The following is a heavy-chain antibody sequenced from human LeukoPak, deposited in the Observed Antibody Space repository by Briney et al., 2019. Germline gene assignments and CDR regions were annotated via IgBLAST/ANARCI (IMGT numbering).Heavy chain of an antibody. CDR2: IYHSGST. J-gene: IGHJ4*02. Sequence: SETLSLTCTVSGGSISSGGYYWSWIRQPPGKGLEWIGYIYHSGSTYYNPSLKSRVTISVDTSKNQFSLKLSSVTAADTAVYYCARHQTVLLWFGESGPIDYWGQGTLVTVSS. D-gene: IGHD3-10*01. CDR1: GGSISSGGYY. CDR3: ARHQTVLLWFGESGPIDY. V-gene: IGHV4-30-2*01.